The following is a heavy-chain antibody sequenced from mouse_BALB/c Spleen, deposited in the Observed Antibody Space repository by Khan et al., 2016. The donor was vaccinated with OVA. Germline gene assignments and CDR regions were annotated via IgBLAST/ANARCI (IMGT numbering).Heavy chain of an antibody. CDR2: IWGDGST. CDR1: GFSLTDYG. V-gene: IGHV2-6-7*01. Sequence: VQLVESGPGLVAPSQSLSITCTVSGFSLTDYGVNWVRQPPGKGLEWLGMIWGDGSTDYNSALKSRLSISKDNSKSQGFLKMNSLQTDDTARYYCARELRLGGFAYWGQGTLVTVSA. D-gene: IGHD1-2*01. J-gene: IGHJ3*01. CDR3: ARELRLGGFAY.